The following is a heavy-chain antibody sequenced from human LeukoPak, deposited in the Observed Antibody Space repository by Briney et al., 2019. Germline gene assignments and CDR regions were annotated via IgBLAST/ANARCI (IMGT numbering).Heavy chain of an antibody. CDR1: GGSISSYY. D-gene: IGHD1-26*01. J-gene: IGHJ6*02. V-gene: IGHV4-39*01. CDR2: IYYSGST. Sequence: SETLSLTCTVSGGSISSYYWGWIRQPPGKGLEWIGSIYYSGSTYYNPSLKSRVTISVDTSKNQFSLKLSSVTAADTAVYYCARHGVVGATTAYYYYGMDVWGQGTTVTVSS. CDR3: ARHGVVGATTAYYYYGMDV.